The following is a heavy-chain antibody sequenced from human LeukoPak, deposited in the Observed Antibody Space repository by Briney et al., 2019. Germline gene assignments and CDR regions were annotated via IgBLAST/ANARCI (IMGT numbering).Heavy chain of an antibody. J-gene: IGHJ3*02. CDR1: GFTVSSNS. Sequence: GGSLRLSCTVSGFTVSSNSMSWVRQAPGKGLEWVSFIYSGGNTHYSDSVKGRFTISRDNSKNTLYLQMNSLRAEDTAIYYCAKEVAATGTDAFDIWGQGTMVTVSS. CDR3: AKEVAATGTDAFDI. D-gene: IGHD2-15*01. V-gene: IGHV3-53*01. CDR2: IYSGGNT.